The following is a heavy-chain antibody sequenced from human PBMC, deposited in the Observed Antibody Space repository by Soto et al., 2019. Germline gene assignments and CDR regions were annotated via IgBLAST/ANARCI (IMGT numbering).Heavy chain of an antibody. CDR3: AKDSEDIVLVPAPNWFDP. Sequence: PGGSLRLSCAASGFTFDDYAMHWVRQAPGKGLEWVSGISWNSGSIGYADSVKGRFTISRDNAKNSLYLQMNSLRAEDTAVYYCAKDSEDIVLVPAPNWFDPWGQGTLVTVSS. CDR1: GFTFDDYA. J-gene: IGHJ5*02. CDR2: ISWNSGSI. V-gene: IGHV3-9*01. D-gene: IGHD2-2*01.